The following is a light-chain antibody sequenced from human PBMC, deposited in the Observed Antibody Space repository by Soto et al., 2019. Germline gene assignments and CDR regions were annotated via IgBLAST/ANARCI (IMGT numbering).Light chain of an antibody. J-gene: IGLJ2*01. Sequence: QSALTQPASVSGSPGQSSTISCTGTSSDVGSYNLVSWYQQHPGRAPELMIYEVTKRPSGLSNRFSGSKSGNTASLTISGLQAEDEADYYCCSFAGSSTFVFGGGTQLTVL. CDR3: CSFAGSSTFV. CDR1: SSDVGSYNL. V-gene: IGLV2-23*02. CDR2: EVT.